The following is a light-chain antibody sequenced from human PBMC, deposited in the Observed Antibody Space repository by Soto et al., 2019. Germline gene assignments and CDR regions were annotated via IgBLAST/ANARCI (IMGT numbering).Light chain of an antibody. CDR1: QNIRSS. CDR2: DAS. Sequence: TPSLSSLSASPGERVTLSCRASQNIRSSLAWYQQKPGQAPRLLIYDASSRAPGIPDRFSGGGSGTDFTLTISRLEPEDFAVYYCQQFSSYPLTFGGGTKVDIK. J-gene: IGKJ4*01. V-gene: IGKV3-20*01. CDR3: QQFSSYPLT.